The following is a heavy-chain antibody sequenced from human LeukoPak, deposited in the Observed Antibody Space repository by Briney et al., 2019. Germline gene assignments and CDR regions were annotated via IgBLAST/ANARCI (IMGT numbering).Heavy chain of an antibody. CDR2: MNPNTGNT. CDR1: RYTITSYD. D-gene: IGHD5-24*01. V-gene: IGHV1-8*03. CDR3: ARWLQLDYYYYMDV. Sequence: GASVKVSCKASRYTITSYDINWVRQATGQGLEWMGWMNPNTGNTGYAQKFQGRITFTRDTSISTAYMELSRLRSDDTAVYYCARWLQLDYYYYMDVWGKGTTVTVSS. J-gene: IGHJ6*03.